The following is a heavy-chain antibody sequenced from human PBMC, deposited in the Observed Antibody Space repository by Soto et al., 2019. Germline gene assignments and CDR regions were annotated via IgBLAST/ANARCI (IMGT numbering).Heavy chain of an antibody. CDR2: ISGNGGDYT. Sequence: EVQLLESGGGLVQPGGSLRLSCAASGFTFSTYAMSWVRQAPRKGLEWVSAISGNGGDYTYYADSVKGQFTISRDNSKNTLYLQMNSLRAEDTAVYYCVPLCRYCSTTTPSWGQGTLVTVSS. CDR3: VPLCRYCSTTTPS. J-gene: IGHJ4*02. D-gene: IGHD2-2*01. CDR1: GFTFSTYA. V-gene: IGHV3-23*01.